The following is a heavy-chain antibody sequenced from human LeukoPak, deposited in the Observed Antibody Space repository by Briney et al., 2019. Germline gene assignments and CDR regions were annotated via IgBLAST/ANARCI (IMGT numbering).Heavy chain of an antibody. CDR2: INHSGST. V-gene: IGHV4-34*01. CDR1: GGSFSGYY. Sequence: SETLSLTCAVYGGSFSGYYWSWIRQHPGKGLEWIGEINHSGSTNYNPSLKSRVTISVDTSKNQFSLKLSSVTAADTAVYYCASTNQPGYCSSTSCYTSHEYFQHWGQGTLVTVSS. CDR3: ASTNQPGYCSSTSCYTSHEYFQH. D-gene: IGHD2-2*02. J-gene: IGHJ1*01.